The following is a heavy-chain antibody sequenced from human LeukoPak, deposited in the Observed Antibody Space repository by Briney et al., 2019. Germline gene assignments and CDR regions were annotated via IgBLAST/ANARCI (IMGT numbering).Heavy chain of an antibody. Sequence: GGSLRLSCAASGFTFSDYNMNWLRQAPGKGLEWVSYITNSGSTIRYADSVKGRFTISRDNAKDSLYLQMNSLRAEDTAVYYCARSIGLTGGGVDVWGQGTTVTVSS. V-gene: IGHV3-11*01. D-gene: IGHD3-9*01. J-gene: IGHJ6*02. CDR1: GFTFSDYN. CDR3: ARSIGLTGGGVDV. CDR2: ITNSGSTI.